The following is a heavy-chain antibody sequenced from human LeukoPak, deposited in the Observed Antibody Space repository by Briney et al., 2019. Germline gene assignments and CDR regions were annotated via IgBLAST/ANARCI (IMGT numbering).Heavy chain of an antibody. D-gene: IGHD3-10*01. Sequence: GGSLRLSCAASGFTFSSYAMHRVRQAPGKGLEWVAVISYDGSNKYYADSVKGRFTISRDNSKNTLYLQMNSLRAEDTAVYYCASFGESDHDAFDIWGQGTMVTVSS. CDR1: GFTFSSYA. V-gene: IGHV3-30-3*01. CDR3: ASFGESDHDAFDI. J-gene: IGHJ3*02. CDR2: ISYDGSNK.